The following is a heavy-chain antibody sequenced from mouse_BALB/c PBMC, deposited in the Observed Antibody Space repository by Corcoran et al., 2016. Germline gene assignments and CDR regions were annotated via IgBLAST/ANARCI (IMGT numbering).Heavy chain of an antibody. J-gene: IGHJ1*01. CDR2: IDPANGNT. V-gene: IGHV14-3*02. CDR1: GFNIKNTY. CDR3: ARWDWYLDV. Sequence: EVQMQQSGAELVKPGASVKLSCTASGFNIKNTYMHWVKQRPEQGLEWIGRIDPANGNTKYDPKFQGKATITADTSSNTAYLQLSSLTSDDTAVYYCARWDWYLDVWCAGTTVTVSS.